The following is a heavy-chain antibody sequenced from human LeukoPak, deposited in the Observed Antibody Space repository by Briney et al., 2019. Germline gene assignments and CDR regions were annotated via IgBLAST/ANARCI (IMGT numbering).Heavy chain of an antibody. Sequence: SETLSLTCAVYGGSFSGYYWSWMRQPPGKGLEWIGEINHSGSTNYNPSLKSRVTISVDTSKNQFSLKLSSVTAADTAVYYCARGMGLNEYGALFDYWGQGTLVTVSS. CDR1: GGSFSGYY. J-gene: IGHJ4*02. CDR3: ARGMGLNEYGALFDY. CDR2: INHSGST. D-gene: IGHD4-17*01. V-gene: IGHV4-34*01.